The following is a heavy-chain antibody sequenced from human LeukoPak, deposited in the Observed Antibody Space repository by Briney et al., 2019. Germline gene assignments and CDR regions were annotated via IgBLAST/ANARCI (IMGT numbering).Heavy chain of an antibody. CDR2: ISCDGSNE. J-gene: IGHJ4*02. V-gene: IGHV3-30*04. CDR1: GFSFSSFA. D-gene: IGHD5-24*01. Sequence: GGSLRLSCAASGFSFSSFAMHWVRQAPGKGLEWVALISCDGSNEYYADSVKGRFTISRDNSKNTLYLQMNSLRAEDTAVYYCARDRLWATTPYYFDFWGQGTLVTVSS. CDR3: ARDRLWATTPYYFDF.